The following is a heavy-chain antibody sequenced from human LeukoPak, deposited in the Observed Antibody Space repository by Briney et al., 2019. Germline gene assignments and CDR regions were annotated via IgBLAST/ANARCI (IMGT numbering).Heavy chain of an antibody. CDR3: ARDRRAATFEERFDH. Sequence: PGGSLRLSCAASGFTFGSYSMNWVRQAPGKGLEWVSYISSSSSTIYYADSVKGRFTISRDNAKNSLYLQMNSLRAEDTAVYYCARDRRAATFEERFDHWGQGTLVTVSS. J-gene: IGHJ4*02. CDR2: ISSSSSTI. CDR1: GFTFGSYS. V-gene: IGHV3-48*04. D-gene: IGHD2-15*01.